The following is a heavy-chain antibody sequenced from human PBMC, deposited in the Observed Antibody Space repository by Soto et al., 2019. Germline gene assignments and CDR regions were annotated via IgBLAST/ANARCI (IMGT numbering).Heavy chain of an antibody. V-gene: IGHV4-31*03. CDR2: IYYSGST. D-gene: IGHD3-3*01. CDR3: ARDRGSVLRFLEWFSGDYGMDV. CDR1: GGSISSGGYY. Sequence: PSETLSLTCTVSGGSISSGGYYWRWIRQHPGKGLEWVGYIYYSGSTYYNPSLKSRVTISVDTSKNQFSLKLSSVTAADTAVYYCARDRGSVLRFLEWFSGDYGMDVWGQGTTVTVSS. J-gene: IGHJ6*02.